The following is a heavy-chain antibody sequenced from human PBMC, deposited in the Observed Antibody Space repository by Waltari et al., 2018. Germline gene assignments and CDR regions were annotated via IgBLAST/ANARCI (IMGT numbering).Heavy chain of an antibody. V-gene: IGHV4-38-2*01. D-gene: IGHD3-10*01. J-gene: IGHJ4*02. CDR3: AEEGKTTAGLFDS. Sequence: QVQLRESGLGLVRSSATLSLTCSVSGHSVNTDFYWAWIRQSPGGGLEWIASIYHTGSSHYNSALKSRVTIPTDMSTKQFFLTLTHLTAADTAVYYCAEEGKTTAGLFDSWGQGTLVPVSS. CDR1: GHSVNTDFY. CDR2: IYHTGSS.